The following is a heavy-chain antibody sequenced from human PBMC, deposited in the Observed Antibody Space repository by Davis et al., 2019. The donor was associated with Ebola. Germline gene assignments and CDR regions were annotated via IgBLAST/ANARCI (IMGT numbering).Heavy chain of an antibody. J-gene: IGHJ4*02. Sequence: GESLKISCTASGFIFSPYTMSWVRQAPGKGLEWVSGISGGGGSTYYADSVKGRFTISRDNSKNTVFLQINSLRVEDTAVYHCAKALSKTIFGVVPFDSWGQGTLVTVSS. CDR1: GFIFSPYT. CDR2: ISGGGGST. D-gene: IGHD3-3*01. CDR3: AKALSKTIFGVVPFDS. V-gene: IGHV3-23*01.